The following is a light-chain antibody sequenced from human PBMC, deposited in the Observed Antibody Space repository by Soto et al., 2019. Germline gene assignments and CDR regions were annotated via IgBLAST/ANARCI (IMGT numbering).Light chain of an antibody. CDR2: GAS. V-gene: IGKV3-15*01. CDR1: QIVCND. Sequence: DIALTQSPATLSVSPGYRVTFSCRASQIVCNDFAWYQQKPGQAPRLLIYGASTRVTDVSATFSGRGSGTEFTLTIISLRSEDFAVYYCQQYSGWPRTFGQGTKVEIK. J-gene: IGKJ1*01. CDR3: QQYSGWPRT.